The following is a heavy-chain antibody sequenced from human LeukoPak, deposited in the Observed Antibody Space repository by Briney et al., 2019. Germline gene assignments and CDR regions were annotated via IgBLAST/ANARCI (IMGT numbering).Heavy chain of an antibody. J-gene: IGHJ4*02. V-gene: IGHV3-23*01. D-gene: IGHD3-10*01. CDR1: GFTFSCYA. CDR3: AKDHYYYGSGGYIDY. Sequence: GGSLRLSCAASGFTFSCYAVSWVRQAPGKGLEWGSAISGSGGSTYYADSVKGRFTISRDNSKNTLYLQMNSLRAEDTAVYYCAKDHYYYGSGGYIDYWGQGTLVTVSS. CDR2: ISGSGGST.